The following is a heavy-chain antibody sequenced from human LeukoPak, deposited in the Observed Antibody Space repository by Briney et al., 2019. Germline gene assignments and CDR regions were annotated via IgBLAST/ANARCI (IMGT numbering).Heavy chain of an antibody. D-gene: IGHD4-17*01. CDR3: ARVMGTVTTGYFDY. V-gene: IGHV3-53*01. Sequence: GGSLRLSCAPSGFTVSSNYMSWVREAPGKGLEWVSVIYSGGITYYADSVKGRFTISRDNSKDTLYLQMNSLRAQDTAVYYCARVMGTVTTGYFDYWGQGTLVSVSS. J-gene: IGHJ4*02. CDR1: GFTVSSNY. CDR2: IYSGGIT.